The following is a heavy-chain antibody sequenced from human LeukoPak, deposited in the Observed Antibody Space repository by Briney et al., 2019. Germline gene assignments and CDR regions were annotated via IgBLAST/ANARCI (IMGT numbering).Heavy chain of an antibody. CDR3: ARVSPRWGYCSSTSCSTRTGSWFDP. J-gene: IGHJ5*02. V-gene: IGHV1-18*04. Sequence: ASVKVSCKASGYTFTSYGISWVRQAAGQGLEWMGWISAYNGNTNYAQKLQGRVTMTTDTSTSTAYMELRSLRSDDTAVYYCARVSPRWGYCSSTSCSTRTGSWFDPWGQGTLVTVSS. CDR2: ISAYNGNT. D-gene: IGHD2-2*01. CDR1: GYTFTSYG.